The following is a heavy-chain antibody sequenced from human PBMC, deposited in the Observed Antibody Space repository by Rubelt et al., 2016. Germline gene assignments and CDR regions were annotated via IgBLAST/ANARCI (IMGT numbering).Heavy chain of an antibody. CDR3: ARGPRGNNFDY. J-gene: IGHJ4*02. CDR2: INAGNGNT. Sequence: QVQLVQSGAEVKKPGASVKVSCKASGYTFTSYAMHWVRQAPGQRLEWMGWINAGNGNTKYSQKFQGRVTIPRDTSASTAYRGLSSLRSEDTAVYYCARGPRGNNFDYWGQGILVTVSS. V-gene: IGHV1-3*01. CDR1: GYTFTSYA.